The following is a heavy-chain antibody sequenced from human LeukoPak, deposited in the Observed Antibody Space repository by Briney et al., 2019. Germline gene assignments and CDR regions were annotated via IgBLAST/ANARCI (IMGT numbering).Heavy chain of an antibody. V-gene: IGHV3-30*02. CDR1: GFTFSSYG. J-gene: IGHJ4*02. CDR3: ARDTYYYGSGRHGGDY. D-gene: IGHD3-10*01. Sequence: GGSLRLSCAASGFTFSSYGMHWVRQAPGKGLEWVAFIRYDGSNKYYADSVKGRFTISRDNSKNTLYLQMNSLRAEDTAVYYCARDTYYYGSGRHGGDYWGQGTLVTVSS. CDR2: IRYDGSNK.